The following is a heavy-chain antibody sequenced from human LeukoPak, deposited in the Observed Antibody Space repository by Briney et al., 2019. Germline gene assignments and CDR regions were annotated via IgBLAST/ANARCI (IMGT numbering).Heavy chain of an antibody. Sequence: GGSLRLSCAASGFTFSSIGMSWVRQAPGKGLEWVSAISSTGGTAYYADSVKGRFTISRDNSKNTLYLQMNSLRAEDTAVYYCARDRFTAIDYWGQGTLVTVSS. V-gene: IGHV3-23*01. J-gene: IGHJ4*02. CDR2: ISSTGGTA. CDR1: GFTFSSIG. D-gene: IGHD5-18*01. CDR3: ARDRFTAIDY.